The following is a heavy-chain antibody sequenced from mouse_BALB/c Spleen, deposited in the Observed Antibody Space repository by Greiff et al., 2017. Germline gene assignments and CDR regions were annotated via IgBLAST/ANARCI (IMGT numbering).Heavy chain of an antibody. CDR1: GFSLTSYG. J-gene: IGHJ4*01. CDR2: IWAGGST. V-gene: IGHV2-9*02. CDR3: ARDYYYDGSSLYYAMDY. Sequence: VKLVESGPGLVAPSQSLSITCTVSGFSLTSYGVHWVRQPPGKGLEWLGVIWAGGSTNYNSALMSRLSISKDNSKSQVFLKMNSLQTDDTAMYYCARDYYYDGSSLYYAMDYWGQGTSVTVSS. D-gene: IGHD1-1*01.